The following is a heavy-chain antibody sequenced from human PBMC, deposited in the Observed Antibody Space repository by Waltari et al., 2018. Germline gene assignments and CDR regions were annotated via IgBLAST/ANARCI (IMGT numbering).Heavy chain of an antibody. D-gene: IGHD3-9*01. CDR3: ARETSYSDVLTGSYERAFDS. Sequence: EVQLVESGGGLVQPGGSLRLSCAASGFTFSSYWMHGVRHAPGKGLVWVSRVSSDGSRTSYADSVKCLFTVSRDNAKNTVYLQMSSLRAEDTAFYYCARETSYSDVLTGSYERAFDSWGQVTLVTVSS. J-gene: IGHJ4*02. CDR1: GFTFSSYW. V-gene: IGHV3-74*01. CDR2: VSSDGSRT.